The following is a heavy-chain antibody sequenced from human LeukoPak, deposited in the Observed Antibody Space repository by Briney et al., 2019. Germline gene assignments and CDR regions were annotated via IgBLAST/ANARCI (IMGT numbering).Heavy chain of an antibody. CDR3: AREPIDIPAHFDY. CDR1: GGTFSSYA. J-gene: IGHJ4*02. V-gene: IGHV1-69*01. D-gene: IGHD2-2*02. Sequence: SVKVSCKASGGTFSSYAISWVRQAPGQGLEWMGGIIPIFGTANYAQKFQGRVTITADESTSTAYMELCSLRSEDTAVYYCAREPIDIPAHFDYWGQGTLVTVSS. CDR2: IIPIFGTA.